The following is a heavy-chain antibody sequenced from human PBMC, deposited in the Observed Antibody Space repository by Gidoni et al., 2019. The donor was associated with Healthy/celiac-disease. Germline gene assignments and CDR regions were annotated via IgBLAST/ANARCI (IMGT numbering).Heavy chain of an antibody. CDR2: FDPEDGET. J-gene: IGHJ5*02. CDR3: ATQIPDGGNWFDP. D-gene: IGHD2-15*01. V-gene: IGHV1-24*01. Sequence: VQLVQLGAEVKKPGAPVKVSCKVSGYTLTELSMHWARQVPGKGLGWMGGFDPEDGETIYAQKFQGRVTMTEDTSTDTAYMELSSLRSEDTAVYYCATQIPDGGNWFDPWGQGTLVTVSS. CDR1: GYTLTELS.